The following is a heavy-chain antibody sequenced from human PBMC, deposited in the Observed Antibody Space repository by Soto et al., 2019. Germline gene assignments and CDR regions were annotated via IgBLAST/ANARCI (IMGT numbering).Heavy chain of an antibody. CDR3: AREDDGGDRDYYGLDV. CDR1: GGSVSSGSYY. J-gene: IGHJ6*02. Sequence: SETLSLTCTVSGGSVSSGSYYWSWIRQPPGKGLEWIGYIHYSGSIIYNPSFKSRVTISVDTSKNQFSLQLSSVTAADTAVYFCAREDDGGDRDYYGLDVWGQGTTVTVSS. CDR2: IHYSGSI. V-gene: IGHV4-61*01. D-gene: IGHD2-21*02.